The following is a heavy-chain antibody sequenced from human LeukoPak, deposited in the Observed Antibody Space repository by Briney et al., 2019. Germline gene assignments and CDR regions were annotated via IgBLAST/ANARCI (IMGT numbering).Heavy chain of an antibody. J-gene: IGHJ4*02. Sequence: ASVKVSCKASGYTFTSYGISWVRQAPGQGLEWMGWISGYNDNTNYAQKLQGRVTMTTDTSTSTAYMEVRSLRSDDTAVYYCARDGRFGELSDYWGRGTLVTVSS. CDR3: ARDGRFGELSDY. CDR2: ISGYNDNT. CDR1: GYTFTSYG. V-gene: IGHV1-18*01. D-gene: IGHD3-10*01.